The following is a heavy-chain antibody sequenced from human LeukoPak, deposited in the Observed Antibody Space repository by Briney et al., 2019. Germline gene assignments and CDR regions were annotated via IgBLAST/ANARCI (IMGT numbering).Heavy chain of an antibody. J-gene: IGHJ4*02. CDR1: GGSISGSSYY. V-gene: IGHV4-39*01. Sequence: SETLSLTCTVSGGSISGSSYYWAWIRQPPGKGLEWIGSGFYSGSAYYNLSLKSRVTISVDTSRNQFSLNLSSVTAADTAVYYCARLRGAMTPVTSDFDYWGQGTLVTVSS. CDR3: ARLRGAMTPVTSDFDY. D-gene: IGHD4-17*01. CDR2: GFYSGSA.